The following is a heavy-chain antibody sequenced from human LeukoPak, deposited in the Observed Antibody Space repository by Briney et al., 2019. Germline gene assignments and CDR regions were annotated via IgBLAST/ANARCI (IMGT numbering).Heavy chain of an antibody. CDR3: ARQARFLEWVSPGGTDV. Sequence: SETLSLTCTVSGGSISSYYWSWIRQPPGKGLEWIGYIYYSGSTNYNPSLKSRVTISVDTSKNQFSLKLSSVTAADTAVYYCARQARFLEWVSPGGTDVWGKGTTVTVSS. CDR2: IYYSGST. V-gene: IGHV4-59*08. D-gene: IGHD3-3*01. J-gene: IGHJ6*04. CDR1: GGSISSYY.